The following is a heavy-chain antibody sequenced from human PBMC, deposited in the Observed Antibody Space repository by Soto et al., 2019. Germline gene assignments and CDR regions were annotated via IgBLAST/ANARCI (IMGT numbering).Heavy chain of an antibody. D-gene: IGHD4-17*01. CDR3: VSQRTTVLTQAYFDY. J-gene: IGHJ4*02. Sequence: KPTETVSLAGTVSGGSVTKSSYYWSWIRQSPGEGLEWIGSVYYRGRSYSKSSVKSRVTISVDTSKNQFSLNFNSVTASDTALYYCVSQRTTVLTQAYFDYWGPGTLVT. V-gene: IGHV4-39*01. CDR2: VYYRGRS. CDR1: GGSVTKSSYY.